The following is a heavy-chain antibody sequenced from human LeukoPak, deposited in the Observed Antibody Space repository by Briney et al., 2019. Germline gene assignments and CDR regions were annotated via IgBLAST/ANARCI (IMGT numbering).Heavy chain of an antibody. CDR1: GFTFSSYG. CDR3: AKQRQTPMVRGVIDY. Sequence: GGSLRLSCAASGFTFSSYGMSWVRQAPGKGLEWVSAISGSGGSTYYADSVKGRCTISRDNSKNTLYLQMNSLRAEDTAVYYCAKQRQTPMVRGVIDYWGQGTVVTVSS. CDR2: ISGSGGST. V-gene: IGHV3-23*01. D-gene: IGHD3-10*01. J-gene: IGHJ4*02.